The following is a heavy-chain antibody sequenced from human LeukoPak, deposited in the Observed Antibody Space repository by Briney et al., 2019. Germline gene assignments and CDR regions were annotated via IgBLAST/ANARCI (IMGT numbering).Heavy chain of an antibody. CDR3: ARGPTLKYFHH. CDR1: GGSFSGYY. V-gene: IGHV4-34*01. Sequence: KPSETLSLTCAVYGGSFSGYYWGWIRQPPGKGLEWIGTIYYSGTTYYNPSLKSRVTISVDTSKNQFSLELSSMTAADTAMYYCARGPTLKYFHHWGQGTLVSVSS. CDR2: IYYSGTT. J-gene: IGHJ1*01.